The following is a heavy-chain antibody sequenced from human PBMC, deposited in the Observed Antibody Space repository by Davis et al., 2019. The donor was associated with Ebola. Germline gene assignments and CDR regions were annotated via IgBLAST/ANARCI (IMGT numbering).Heavy chain of an antibody. D-gene: IGHD5-12*01. J-gene: IGHJ4*02. CDR1: GDSVSGNNGA. CDR3: ARGWLRSKFDY. Sequence: HSQTLSLTCAISGDSVSGNNGAWNWIRQSPSRGLEWLGRTYYYRSKRYIDYAESVRGRIIINPDTSKNQLSLQVNSVTPEDTAVYYCARGWLRSKFDYWGRGTLVTVSS. CDR2: TYYYRSKRYI. V-gene: IGHV6-1*01.